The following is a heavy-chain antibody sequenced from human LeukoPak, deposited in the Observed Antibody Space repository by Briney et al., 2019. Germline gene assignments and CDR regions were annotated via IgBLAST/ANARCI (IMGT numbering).Heavy chain of an antibody. Sequence: GGSLRLSCAASGFSFSSYSMNWVRQAPGRGLEWVSYISGSGNAIHYTDSVKGRFTISRDNAKNALYLQMNSLRAEDTAVYFCARDYLYAFDYWGQGTLVTVSS. D-gene: IGHD2-2*01. J-gene: IGHJ4*02. V-gene: IGHV3-48*01. CDR3: ARDYLYAFDY. CDR1: GFSFSSYS. CDR2: ISGSGNAI.